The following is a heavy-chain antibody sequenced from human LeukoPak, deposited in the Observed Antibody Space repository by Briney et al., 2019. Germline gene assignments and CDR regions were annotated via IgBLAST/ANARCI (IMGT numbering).Heavy chain of an antibody. CDR2: INPNSADT. CDR3: ARETTDDAFDI. D-gene: IGHD4-17*01. Sequence: ASVKVSCKASGYTFTGYYIHLVRQAPGQGLEWMGWINPNSADTNYAQKFQGRVTMTRDTSISTAYMELSRLRSDDTAVYYCARETTDDAFDIWGQGTMVTVSS. V-gene: IGHV1-2*02. CDR1: GYTFTGYY. J-gene: IGHJ3*02.